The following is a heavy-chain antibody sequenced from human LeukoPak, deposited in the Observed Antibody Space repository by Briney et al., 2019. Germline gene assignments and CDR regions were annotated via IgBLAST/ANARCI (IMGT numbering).Heavy chain of an antibody. CDR2: ISGSGGST. Sequence: PGGSLRLSCAASGFTFSSYAMSWVRQAPGKGLEWVSAISGSGGSTYYADSVKGRFTISRDNSKNMLYLQMNSLRAEDTAVYYCAKDRAIVVVALDYWGQGTLVTVSS. V-gene: IGHV3-23*01. CDR1: GFTFSSYA. J-gene: IGHJ4*02. D-gene: IGHD2-2*01. CDR3: AKDRAIVVVALDY.